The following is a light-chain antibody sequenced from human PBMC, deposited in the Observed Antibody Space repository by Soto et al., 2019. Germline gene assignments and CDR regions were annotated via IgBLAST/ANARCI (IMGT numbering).Light chain of an antibody. Sequence: QSALTQPASVSGSPGKSITISCAGTSSDFASYNFVSWYQHYPGKAPKLIIYEVSNRPSGVSNRFSGSKSGNTASLTISGLQAEDEADYYCSSYTTTSTLIIFGGGTKLTVL. J-gene: IGLJ2*01. CDR3: SSYTTTSTLII. CDR1: SSDFASYNF. V-gene: IGLV2-14*01. CDR2: EVS.